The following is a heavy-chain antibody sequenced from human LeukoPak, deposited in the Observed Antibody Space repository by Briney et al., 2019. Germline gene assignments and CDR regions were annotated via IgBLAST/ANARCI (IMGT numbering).Heavy chain of an antibody. CDR1: GGSIGTYY. V-gene: IGHV4-34*01. Sequence: PSETLSLTCTVSGGSIGTYYWSWLRQPPGKGLEWIGEINHSGSTNYNPSLKSRVTISVDTSKNQFSLKLSSVTAADMAVYYCARTATRELKEGGTYYFDYWGQGTLVTVSS. CDR2: INHSGST. CDR3: ARTATRELKEGGTYYFDY. D-gene: IGHD1-26*01. J-gene: IGHJ4*02.